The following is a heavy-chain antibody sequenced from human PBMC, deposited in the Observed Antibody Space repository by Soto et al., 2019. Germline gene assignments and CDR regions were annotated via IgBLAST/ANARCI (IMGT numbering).Heavy chain of an antibody. CDR1: GGTFSSYA. V-gene: IGHV1-69*06. D-gene: IGHD6-13*01. J-gene: IGHJ6*02. Sequence: SVNVSCTASGGTFSSYAISWVRQAPGQRLEWMGGIIPIFGTANYAQKFQGRVTITADKSTSTAYMELSSLRSEDTAVYYCARRRKYSSTWTNYYYVMVVXG. CDR2: IIPIFGTA. CDR3: ARRRKYSSTWTNYYYVMVV.